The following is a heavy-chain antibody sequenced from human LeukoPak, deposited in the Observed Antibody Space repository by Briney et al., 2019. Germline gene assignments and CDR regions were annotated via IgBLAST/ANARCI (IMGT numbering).Heavy chain of an antibody. CDR1: GYSFTSYW. CDR3: ARATTYYYDSSGYYYGEAFDI. J-gene: IGHJ3*02. D-gene: IGHD3-22*01. CDR2: IHPGDSDT. Sequence: GESLKISCKGSGYSFTSYWIGWVRQMPGKGLEWMGIIHPGDSDTRYSPSFQGQVTISADKSISTAYLQWSSLKASDTAMYYCARATTYYYDSSGYYYGEAFDIWGQGTMVTVSS. V-gene: IGHV5-51*01.